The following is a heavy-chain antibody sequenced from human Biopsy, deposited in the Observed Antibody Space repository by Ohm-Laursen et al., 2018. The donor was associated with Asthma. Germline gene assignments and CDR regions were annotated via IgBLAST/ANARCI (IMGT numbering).Heavy chain of an antibody. CDR2: ISYTGTT. CDR1: GDSSNSGGYS. CDR3: AGERMFFYDSSGYGAFDI. Sequence: SQTLSLTCTVSGDSSNSGGYSWTWFRQLPGKGLEWIGYISYTGTTYYNPSLKSRISMTVDTSKIQFSLKLSSVTAADTAIYYCAGERMFFYDSSGYGAFDIWGQGTLVTVSS. D-gene: IGHD3-22*01. V-gene: IGHV4-31*03. J-gene: IGHJ3*02.